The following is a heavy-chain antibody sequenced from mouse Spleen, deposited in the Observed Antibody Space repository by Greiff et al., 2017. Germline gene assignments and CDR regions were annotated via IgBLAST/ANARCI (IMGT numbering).Heavy chain of an antibody. Sequence: VKLQESGPGLVAPSQSLSITCTVSGFSLTSYGVHWVRQSPGKGLEWLGVIWSGGSTDYNAAFISRLSISKDNSKSQVFFKMNSLQADDTAIYYCAKYGDYENYAMDYWGQGTSVTVSS. D-gene: IGHD2-13*01. J-gene: IGHJ4*01. CDR2: IWSGGST. CDR3: AKYGDYENYAMDY. CDR1: GFSLTSYG. V-gene: IGHV2-2*01.